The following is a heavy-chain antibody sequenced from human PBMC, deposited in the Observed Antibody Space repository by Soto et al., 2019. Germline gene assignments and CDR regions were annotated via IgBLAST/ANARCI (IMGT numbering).Heavy chain of an antibody. CDR1: GYTFTSYY. V-gene: IGHV1-46*03. Sequence: ASVKVSCKASGYTFTSYYMHSVRQAPGQGLEWMGIINPSGGSTSYAQKFQGRVTMTRDTSTSTVYMELSSLRSEDTAVYYCARDRHDDHAFDIWGQGTMVTVSS. J-gene: IGHJ3*02. CDR3: ARDRHDDHAFDI. CDR2: INPSGGST. D-gene: IGHD3-16*01.